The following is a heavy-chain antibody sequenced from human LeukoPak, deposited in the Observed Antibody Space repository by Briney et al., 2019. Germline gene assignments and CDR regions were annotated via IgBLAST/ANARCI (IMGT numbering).Heavy chain of an antibody. CDR1: GFTFSSYA. V-gene: IGHV3-23*01. CDR2: ISGSGGST. D-gene: IGHD4-17*01. CDR3: AKGENDYGGNWYYFDY. J-gene: IGHJ4*02. Sequence: PGGSLRLSCAASGFTFSSYAMSWVRQAPGKGLEWVSAISGSGGSTYYADSVKGRFTISRDNSKNTLYLQMNSLRAEDTAVYYCAKGENDYGGNWYYFDYWGQGTLVTVSS.